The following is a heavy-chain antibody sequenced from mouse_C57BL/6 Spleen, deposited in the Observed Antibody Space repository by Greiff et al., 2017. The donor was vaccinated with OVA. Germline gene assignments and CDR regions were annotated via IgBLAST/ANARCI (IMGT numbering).Heavy chain of an antibody. CDR3: AREDYGSPWFAY. Sequence: QVQLKESGAELAKPGASVKLSCKASGYTFTSYWMHWVKQRPGRGLEWIGYINPSSGYTKYNQKFKDKATLTADKSSSTAYMQLSSLTYEDSAVYYCAREDYGSPWFAYWGQGTLVTVSA. J-gene: IGHJ3*01. CDR2: INPSSGYT. CDR1: GYTFTSYW. V-gene: IGHV1-7*01. D-gene: IGHD1-1*01.